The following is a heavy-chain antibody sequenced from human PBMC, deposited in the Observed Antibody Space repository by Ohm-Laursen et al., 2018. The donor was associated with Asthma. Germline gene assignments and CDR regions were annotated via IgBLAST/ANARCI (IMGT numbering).Heavy chain of an antibody. Sequence: SLRLSCAAAGYTFSRYSIHWVRQFPGKGLEWVASISTASTFIYYADSVRGRFTTSRDNVKNSVYLQMNSLRAEDTALYYCARIGPEWELPGREYSLHHWGEGTLVTVSS. J-gene: IGHJ1*01. V-gene: IGHV3-21*01. D-gene: IGHD1-26*01. CDR1: GYTFSRYS. CDR2: ISTASTFI. CDR3: ARIGPEWELPGREYSLHH.